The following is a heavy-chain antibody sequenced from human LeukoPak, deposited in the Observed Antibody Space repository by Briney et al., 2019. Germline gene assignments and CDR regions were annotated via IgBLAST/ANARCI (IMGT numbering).Heavy chain of an antibody. Sequence: GESLKISCKGSGYSFTSYWIGWVRQMPGKGLEWMGIIYPGDSDTRYSPSFQGQVTISADKSISTAYLQWSSLKASDTAMYYCARLAKTRITIFGVGIGGVFDYWGQGTLVTVSS. CDR2: IYPGDSDT. CDR3: ARLAKTRITIFGVGIGGVFDY. V-gene: IGHV5-51*01. J-gene: IGHJ4*02. CDR1: GYSFTSYW. D-gene: IGHD3-3*01.